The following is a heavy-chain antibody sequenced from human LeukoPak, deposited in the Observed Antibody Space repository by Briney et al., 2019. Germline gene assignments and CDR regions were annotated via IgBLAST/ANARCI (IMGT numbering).Heavy chain of an antibody. CDR1: GYSISSGYY. J-gene: IGHJ6*03. D-gene: IGHD1-7*01. Sequence: PSETLSLTCAVSGYSISSGYYWGWIRPPPGKGLEWIGSINHSGNTFYNPSLKSRVTVSIDTSKNQFSLKLSSVTAADTAVYYCARGHILLRRWNYSHRDYYYMDVWGKGTTVTVSS. CDR2: INHSGNT. CDR3: ARGHILLRRWNYSHRDYYYMDV. V-gene: IGHV4-38-2*01.